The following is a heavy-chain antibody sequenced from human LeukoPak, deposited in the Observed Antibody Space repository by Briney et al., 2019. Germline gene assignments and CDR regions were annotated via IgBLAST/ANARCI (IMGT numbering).Heavy chain of an antibody. Sequence: PGGSLRLSCAASGFTFSSYGMHWVRQAPGKGLEWVSAISDSGSSTYHIDSVKGRFTISRDNSKNTLYLQMNSLRAEDTAVYYCAKDYPSSLVDYWGQGTLVTVSS. CDR2: ISDSGSST. CDR3: AKDYPSSLVDY. V-gene: IGHV3-23*01. CDR1: GFTFSSYG. D-gene: IGHD6-6*01. J-gene: IGHJ4*02.